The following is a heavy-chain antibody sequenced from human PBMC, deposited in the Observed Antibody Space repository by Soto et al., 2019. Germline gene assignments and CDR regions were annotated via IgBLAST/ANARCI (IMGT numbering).Heavy chain of an antibody. CDR2: ISAYNGNT. V-gene: IGHV1-18*01. CDR3: ARGTGVPSSFDS. D-gene: IGHD3-10*01. CDR1: GYTFTNSG. J-gene: IGHJ4*02. Sequence: QVQLVQSGAEVKKPGASVKVSCKTSGYTFTNSGLNWVRQAPGQGLEWMGWISAYNGNTNYAQRLQDRVTMTRDTSTSTAYMELRSLRSDDTAVYFCARGTGVPSSFDSWGQGTLVTVSS.